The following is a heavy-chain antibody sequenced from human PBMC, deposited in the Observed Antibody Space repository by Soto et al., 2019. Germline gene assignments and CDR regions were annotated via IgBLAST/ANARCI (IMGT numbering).Heavy chain of an antibody. V-gene: IGHV1-2*04. Sequence: PMPVPCTASAYTFTLCNIHWVRPAPGQGLEWMGWINPNSGGTNYAQKFQGWVTMTRDTSISTAYMELSRLRSDDTAVYYCARERTIFGVPPDAFDIWGQGTMVTVS. J-gene: IGHJ3*02. CDR2: INPNSGGT. CDR3: ARERTIFGVPPDAFDI. CDR1: AYTFTLCN. D-gene: IGHD3-3*01.